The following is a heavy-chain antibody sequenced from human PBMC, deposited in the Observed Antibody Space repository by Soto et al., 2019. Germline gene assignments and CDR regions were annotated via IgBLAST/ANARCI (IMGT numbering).Heavy chain of an antibody. D-gene: IGHD3-22*01. V-gene: IGHV4-59*08. J-gene: IGHJ4*01. CDR3: ASGDSSGYFDY. CDR1: GGSISSYY. Sequence: PSETLSLTCTVSGGSISSYYWSWIRQPPGKGLEWIGYIYYSGSTNYNPSLKSRVTISVDTSKNQFSLKLSSVTAADTAVYYCASGDSSGYFDYWGQGTLVTVSS. CDR2: IYYSGST.